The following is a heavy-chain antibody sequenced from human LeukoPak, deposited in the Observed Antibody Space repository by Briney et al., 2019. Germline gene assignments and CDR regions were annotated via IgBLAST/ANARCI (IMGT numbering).Heavy chain of an antibody. CDR2: IYYRGST. CDR3: ARDSSGYYFFLD. J-gene: IGHJ4*02. V-gene: IGHV4-39*02. CDR1: SSYS. D-gene: IGHD3-22*01. Sequence: SSYSMNWVRQPPGKGLEWIGSIYYRGSTYYNPSLKSRVTISVDMSKNQFSLKLNSVTAADTAVYYCARDSSGYYFFLDWGQGTLVTVSS.